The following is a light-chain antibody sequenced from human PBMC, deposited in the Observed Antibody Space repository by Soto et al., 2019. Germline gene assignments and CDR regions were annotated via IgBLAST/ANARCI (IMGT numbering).Light chain of an antibody. CDR1: QSLVHSDGIAY. CDR2: KVS. CDR3: MQGTHWPPFP. J-gene: IGKJ5*01. V-gene: IGKV2-30*02. Sequence: VVMTQSPLSLPVTLVQPASISCRSNQSLVHSDGIAYFSWFQQRPGRSPRRLIYKVSNRDSGVPARFSGSGSGTDFTLKISRVEAEEVGVYYCMQGTHWPPFPFGQGTRLAIK.